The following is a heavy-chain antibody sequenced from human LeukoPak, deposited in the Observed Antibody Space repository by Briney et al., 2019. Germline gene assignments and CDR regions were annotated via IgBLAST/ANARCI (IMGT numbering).Heavy chain of an antibody. CDR2: IYSGGST. Sequence: GGSLRLSCAASGFTVSSNYMSWVRQAPGKGLEWVSVIYSGGSTYYADSVKGRFTISRDNSKNTLYLQMNSLRAEDTAVYYCAKDRIGGGSCYDYWGQGTLVTVSS. CDR3: AKDRIGGGSCYDY. CDR1: GFTVSSNY. V-gene: IGHV3-53*01. D-gene: IGHD2-15*01. J-gene: IGHJ4*02.